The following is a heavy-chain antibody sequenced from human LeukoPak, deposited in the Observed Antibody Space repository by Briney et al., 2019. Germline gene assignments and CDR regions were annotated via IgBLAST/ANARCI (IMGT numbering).Heavy chain of an antibody. D-gene: IGHD6-19*01. CDR2: ISSSSSYI. J-gene: IGHJ4*02. CDR3: ARGSGIAVAAYYFDY. Sequence: GPLGLSCAASGFTFSSYSMNWVRPAPGKGLEWVSSISSSSSYIYYADSVKGRFTISRDNAKNSLYLQMNNLRAEDTAVYCCARGSGIAVAAYYFDYWGQGTLVTVSS. V-gene: IGHV3-21*01. CDR1: GFTFSSYS.